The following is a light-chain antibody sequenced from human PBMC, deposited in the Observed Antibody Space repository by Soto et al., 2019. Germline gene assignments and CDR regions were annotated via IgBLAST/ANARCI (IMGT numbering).Light chain of an antibody. CDR2: DAS. CDR3: QQRSNWAGLT. CDR1: QSVSSY. Sequence: EIVLRQSPATLSLSLMEIGTRSPMASQSVSSYLAWYQQKPGQAPRLLIYDASNRATGIPARFSGSGSGTDFTLTISSLEPEDFAVYYCQQRSNWAGLTFGGGTKVDIK. J-gene: IGKJ4*01. V-gene: IGKV3-11*01.